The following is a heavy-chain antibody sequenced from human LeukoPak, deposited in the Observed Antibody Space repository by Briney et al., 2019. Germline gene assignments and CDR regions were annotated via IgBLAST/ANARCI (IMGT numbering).Heavy chain of an antibody. CDR2: ISSSSSYI. CDR1: GFTFSNYS. Sequence: GGSLRLSCAASGFTFSNYSMNWVRQAPGKGLEWVSSISSSSSYIYYADSVKGRFTISRDNAKNSLYLQMNSLRAEDTAVYYCARDIAVADTHWGQGTLVTVSS. CDR3: ARDIAVADTH. V-gene: IGHV3-21*01. J-gene: IGHJ4*02. D-gene: IGHD6-19*01.